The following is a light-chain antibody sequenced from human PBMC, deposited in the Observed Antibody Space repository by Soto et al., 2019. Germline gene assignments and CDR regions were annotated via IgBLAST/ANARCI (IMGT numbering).Light chain of an antibody. CDR1: HDISHF. Sequence: DLQMTQSPSSLSASIGDRVTITCRASHDISHFLAWFQQKPGKAPKSLISAASSLQSGVPSKFSGSGSGTDFTLTISRLQTEDSATYYCKQFKTYPVTFGQGTRLEIK. V-gene: IGKV1-16*02. CDR3: KQFKTYPVT. CDR2: AAS. J-gene: IGKJ5*01.